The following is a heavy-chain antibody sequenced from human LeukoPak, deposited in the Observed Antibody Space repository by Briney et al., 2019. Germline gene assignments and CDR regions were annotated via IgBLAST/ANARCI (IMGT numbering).Heavy chain of an antibody. CDR1: GGSISSSVYY. Sequence: SETLSLTCIVTGGSISSSVYYWGWIRQPPGKGLEWIGSSYYSGGTDYNPSLKSRGSISVETSQNQFSLKLRSVTAADTAVYYCARGALLWFGGVIHADAFDLWGQGTMVTVSS. CDR2: SYYSGGT. CDR3: ARGALLWFGGVIHADAFDL. J-gene: IGHJ3*01. V-gene: IGHV4-39*01. D-gene: IGHD3-10*01.